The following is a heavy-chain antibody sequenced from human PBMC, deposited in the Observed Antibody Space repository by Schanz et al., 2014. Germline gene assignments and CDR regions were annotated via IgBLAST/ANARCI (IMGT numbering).Heavy chain of an antibody. V-gene: IGHV3-NL1*01. Sequence: QVQLVESGGGVVRPGRSLRLSCATSGFTFSRFAMYWVRQAPGQGLEWVSAITGRGSKTYYADSVKGRFTIARDNSKNTLFLQMDSLRAEDTAVYYCARGIIAMVRGGDVGAFDIWGQGTMVTVSS. CDR3: ARGIIAMVRGGDVGAFDI. J-gene: IGHJ3*02. D-gene: IGHD3-10*01. CDR2: ITGRGSKT. CDR1: GFTFSRFA.